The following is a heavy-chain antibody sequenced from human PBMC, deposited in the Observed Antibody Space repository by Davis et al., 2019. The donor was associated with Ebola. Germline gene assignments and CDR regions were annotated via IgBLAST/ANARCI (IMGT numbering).Heavy chain of an antibody. V-gene: IGHV1-8*01. CDR1: GYTFTSYD. D-gene: IGHD4-17*01. J-gene: IGHJ2*01. CDR3: ARAYGDWWYFDL. Sequence: ASVKVSCKASGYTFTSYDINWVRQATGQGLEWMGWMNPNSGNTGYAQKFQGRVTMTRNTSISTAYMELSSLRSDDTAVYYCARAYGDWWYFDLWGRGTLVTVSS. CDR2: MNPNSGNT.